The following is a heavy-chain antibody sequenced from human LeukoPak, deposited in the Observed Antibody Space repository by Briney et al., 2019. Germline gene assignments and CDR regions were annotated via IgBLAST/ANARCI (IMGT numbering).Heavy chain of an antibody. V-gene: IGHV3-30*02. CDR1: GFTFSTYG. J-gene: IGHJ3*02. Sequence: GGSLKLSCAASGFTFSTYGMHWVRQAPGKGLEWVAFIRSDGNNKYYADSVKGRFTISRDNSKNTLYLQMNSLRAEDTAVYYCAKGDGGSYGFDIWGQGTMVTVSS. D-gene: IGHD1-26*01. CDR3: AKGDGGSYGFDI. CDR2: IRSDGNNK.